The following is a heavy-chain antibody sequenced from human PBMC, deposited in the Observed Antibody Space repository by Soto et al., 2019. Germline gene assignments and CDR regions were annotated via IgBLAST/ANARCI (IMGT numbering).Heavy chain of an antibody. CDR1: GGSISSYD. CDR3: ARQQWLVRNAFDI. Sequence: PSETLSLTCTVSGGSISSYDWSWIRQPPGKGLEWIGYIYYSGSTNYNPSLKSRVTISVDTSKNQFSLKLSSVTAADTAVYYCARQQWLVRNAFDIWGQGTMVT. D-gene: IGHD6-19*01. J-gene: IGHJ3*02. CDR2: IYYSGST. V-gene: IGHV4-59*01.